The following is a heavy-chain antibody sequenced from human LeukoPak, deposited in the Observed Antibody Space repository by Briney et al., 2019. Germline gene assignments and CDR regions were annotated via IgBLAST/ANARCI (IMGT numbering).Heavy chain of an antibody. CDR2: ISAYNGNT. CDR3: ARGPGYSSGWYGSRLFQY. CDR1: GYTFTSYG. D-gene: IGHD6-19*01. Sequence: ASVKVSCKASGYTFTSYGISWVRQAPGQGLEWMGWISAYNGNTNYAQKLQGRVTMTTDTSTSTAYMELRSLRSDDTAVYYCARGPGYSSGWYGSRLFQYWGQGTLVTVSS. J-gene: IGHJ1*01. V-gene: IGHV1-18*01.